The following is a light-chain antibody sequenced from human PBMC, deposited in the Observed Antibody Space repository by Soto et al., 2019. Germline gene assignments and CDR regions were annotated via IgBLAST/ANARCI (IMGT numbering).Light chain of an antibody. CDR2: GNS. J-gene: IGLJ7*01. CDR1: SSNIGAGYD. Sequence: QAVVTQPPSVSGAAGRRVTISCTGSSSNIGAGYDVHWYQQLPGTAPKLLIYGNSNRPSGVPDRFSGSKSGTSASLAITGLQAEDEAYYYCQSYDSSLSGAVFGGGTQLTV. V-gene: IGLV1-40*01. CDR3: QSYDSSLSGAV.